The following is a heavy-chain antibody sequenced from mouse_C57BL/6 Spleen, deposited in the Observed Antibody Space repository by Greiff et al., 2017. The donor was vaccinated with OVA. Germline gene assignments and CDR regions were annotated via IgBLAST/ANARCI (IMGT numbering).Heavy chain of an antibody. CDR2: IYPGDGDT. Sequence: QVQLQQSGAELVKPGASVKLSCKASGYTFTEYTIHWVKQRPGKGLEWIGQIYPGDGDTNYNGKFKGQATLTADKSSSTAYMQLSSLTSEDSAVYLCTIYYGNWFAYWGQGTLVTVSA. CDR3: TIYYGNWFAY. CDR1: GYTFTEYT. D-gene: IGHD2-1*01. V-gene: IGHV1-80*01. J-gene: IGHJ3*01.